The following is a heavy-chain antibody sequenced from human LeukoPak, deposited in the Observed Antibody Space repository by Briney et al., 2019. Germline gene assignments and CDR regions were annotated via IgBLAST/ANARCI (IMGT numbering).Heavy chain of an antibody. D-gene: IGHD2-2*02. J-gene: IGHJ5*02. CDR3: ARDRYTINWFDP. CDR1: GGSVSTYY. V-gene: IGHV4-59*02. CDR2: IYYSGST. Sequence: SETLSLTCTVSGGSVSTYYWSWIRQPPGKGLEWIGYIYYSGSTNYNPSLKSRVTMSVDASKNQFSLRLSSVTAADTAVYYGARDRYTINWFDPWGQGTLVTVSS.